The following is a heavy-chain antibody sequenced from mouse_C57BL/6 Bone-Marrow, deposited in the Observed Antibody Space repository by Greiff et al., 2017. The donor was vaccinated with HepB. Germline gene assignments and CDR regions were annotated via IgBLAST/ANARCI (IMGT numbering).Heavy chain of an antibody. V-gene: IGHV1-22*01. CDR3: ARILITTVVATPYFDY. D-gene: IGHD1-1*01. CDR1: GYTFTDYN. Sequence: VQLQQSGPELVKPGASVKMSCKASGYTFTDYNMHWVKQSHGKSLEWIGYINPNNGGTSYNQKFKGKATLTVNKSSSTAYMELRSLTSEDSAVYYCARILITTVVATPYFDYWGQGTTLTVSS. J-gene: IGHJ2*01. CDR2: INPNNGGT.